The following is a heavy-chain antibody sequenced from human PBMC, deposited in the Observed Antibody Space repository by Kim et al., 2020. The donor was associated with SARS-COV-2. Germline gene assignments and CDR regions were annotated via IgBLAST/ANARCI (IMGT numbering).Heavy chain of an antibody. D-gene: IGHD5-18*01. J-gene: IGHJ3*02. CDR3: ARVGRYSYGPGLDI. CDR1: GGSISSGDYY. V-gene: IGHV4-30-4*01. CDR2: IYYSGST. Sequence: SETLSLTCTVSGGSISSGDYYWSWIRQPPGKGLEWIGYIYYSGSTYYNPSLKSRVTISVDTSKNQFSLKLSSVTAADTAVYYCARVGRYSYGPGLDIWGQGTMVTVSS.